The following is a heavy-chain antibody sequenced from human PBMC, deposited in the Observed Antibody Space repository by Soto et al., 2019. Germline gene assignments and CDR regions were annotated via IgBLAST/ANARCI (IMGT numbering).Heavy chain of an antibody. D-gene: IGHD1-7*01. J-gene: IGHJ6*03. CDR3: AGTTSHQWYYMDV. Sequence: PSQALSLTCAISGDSVPSKSAAWTWIRLSPSRGLEWLARTYYRSRWYNDYAVSVRSRITVNPDTSKNQFSLQLTSVTPEDTAVYYCAGTTSHQWYYMDVWGKGTTVTVSS. V-gene: IGHV6-1*01. CDR2: TYYRSRWYN. CDR1: GDSVPSKSAA.